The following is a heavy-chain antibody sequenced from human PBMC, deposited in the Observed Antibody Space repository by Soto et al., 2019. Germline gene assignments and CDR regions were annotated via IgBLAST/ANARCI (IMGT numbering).Heavy chain of an antibody. CDR1: GFTFSDYY. V-gene: IGHV3-11*01. D-gene: IGHD4-17*01. CDR2: ISSSGSTI. CDR3: ARDRLRWHLRHDAFDI. J-gene: IGHJ3*02. Sequence: GGSLRLSCAASGFTFSDYYMSWIRQAPGKGLEWVSYISSSGSTIYYADSVKGRFTISRDNAKNSLYLQMNSLRAEDTAVYYCARDRLRWHLRHDAFDIWGQGTMVTVS.